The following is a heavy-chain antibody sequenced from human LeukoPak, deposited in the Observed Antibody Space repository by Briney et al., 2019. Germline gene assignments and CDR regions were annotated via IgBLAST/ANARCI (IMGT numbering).Heavy chain of an antibody. J-gene: IGHJ4*02. CDR1: GFNVSTNY. D-gene: IGHD6-13*01. V-gene: IGHV3-53*04. Sequence: PGGSLRLSCAASGFNVSTNYLSWVRRAPGKGLECVSVIYGGGSTNYADSVKGRFTISRHNSKNTLYLQMNSLRTEDTAVYYCARASIAAAGYYLDYWGQGSLVTVSS. CDR3: ARASIAAAGYYLDY. CDR2: IYGGGST.